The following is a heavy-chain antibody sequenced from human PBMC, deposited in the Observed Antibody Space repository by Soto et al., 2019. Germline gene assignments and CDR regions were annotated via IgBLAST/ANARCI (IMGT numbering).Heavy chain of an antibody. CDR1: GYIFVNYG. J-gene: IGHJ6*02. CDR2: ISPYTGNT. V-gene: IGHV1-18*01. CDR3: FMVTNDVTSTPQAL. Sequence: QVQLVQSGDEVKKPGASVKVSCKASGYIFVNYGIAWVRQAPGQGLEWMGWISPYTGNTHSASKIQGRITMTTDTSRITAYMDLRSMTAYTTAGYYCFMVTNDVTSTPQALWGHENTFTVSS. D-gene: IGHD5-18*01.